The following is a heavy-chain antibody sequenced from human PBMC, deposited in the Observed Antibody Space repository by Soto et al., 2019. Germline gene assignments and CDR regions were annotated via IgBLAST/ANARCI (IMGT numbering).Heavy chain of an antibody. V-gene: IGHV3-48*02. CDR3: VRPGFDY. CDR2: ISYSGSTL. CDR1: GFSLTGYS. J-gene: IGHJ4*02. Sequence: GGSLRLSCAVSGFSLTGYSMNWVRQAPGKGLQWISYISYSGSTLHYADSVRGRFTVSRDTAKSTLYLQMNNPRDDDTAVYYCVRPGFDYWGQGXLVTVSS.